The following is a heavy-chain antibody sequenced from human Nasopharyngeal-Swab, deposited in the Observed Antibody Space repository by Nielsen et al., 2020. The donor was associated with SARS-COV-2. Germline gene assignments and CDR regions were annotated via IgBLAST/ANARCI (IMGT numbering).Heavy chain of an antibody. V-gene: IGHV3-23*01. Sequence: GGSLRLSCAASGFTFSSYSISWVRQAPGKGLEWVSNISGSGGNTYYADSVKGRFTISRDNSKNTLYLQMNRLRAEDTAVYYCGKVPPMVRGLSLFDYWGQGTLVTVSS. J-gene: IGHJ4*02. CDR3: GKVPPMVRGLSLFDY. CDR1: GFTFSSYS. D-gene: IGHD3-10*01. CDR2: ISGSGGNT.